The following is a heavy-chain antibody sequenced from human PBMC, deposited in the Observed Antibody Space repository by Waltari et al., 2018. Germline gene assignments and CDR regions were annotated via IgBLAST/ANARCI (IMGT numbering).Heavy chain of an antibody. V-gene: IGHV4-30-4*01. Sequence: QVQLQESGPGLVKPSQPLSLTCTVSGGSISSGDYYWSWIRQPPGKGLEWIGYIYYSGSTYYNPSLKSRVTISVDTSKNQFSLKLSSVTAADTAVYYCARVRGDWYGDYSLFDYWGQGTLVTVSS. J-gene: IGHJ4*02. CDR1: GGSISSGDYY. CDR2: IYYSGST. CDR3: ARVRGDWYGDYSLFDY. D-gene: IGHD4-17*01.